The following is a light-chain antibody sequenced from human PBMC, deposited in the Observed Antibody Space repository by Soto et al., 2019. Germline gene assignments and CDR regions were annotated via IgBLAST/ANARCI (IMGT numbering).Light chain of an antibody. CDR2: EVT. CDR3: SSYTSVRGV. V-gene: IGLV2-14*01. Sequence: QSVLTQPASVSGSPGQSITISCTGTNNDVGGYNFVSWYQQLPGKAPKLIIYEVTNRPSGISNRFSGSKSGNTASLTISGLQAEDEADYYCSSYTSVRGVFGGGTKLTVL. J-gene: IGLJ3*02. CDR1: NNDVGGYNF.